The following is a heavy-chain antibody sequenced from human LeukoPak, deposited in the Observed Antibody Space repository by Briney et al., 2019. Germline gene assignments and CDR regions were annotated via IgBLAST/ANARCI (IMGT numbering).Heavy chain of an antibody. J-gene: IGHJ4*02. V-gene: IGHV3-7*01. CDR3: ARFRDDYVWGSYTPPKDFDY. CDR1: GFTFSTSW. D-gene: IGHD3-16*01. CDR2: IKQDGSDK. Sequence: GGSLRLPCAASGFTFSTSWMSWVRQAPGRGLEWVANIKQDGSDKYYVDSVKGRFTISRDNAKNSLYLQMNYLRAEDTAVYYCARFRDDYVWGSYTPPKDFDYWGQGSLVTVSS.